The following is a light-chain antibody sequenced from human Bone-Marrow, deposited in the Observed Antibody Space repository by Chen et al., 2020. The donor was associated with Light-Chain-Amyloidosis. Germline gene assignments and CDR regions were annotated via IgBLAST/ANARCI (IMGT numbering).Light chain of an antibody. CDR2: RDT. Sequence: SYELTQPPSVSVSPGQTARITCSGDDLPTKYAYWYQQKPGQAPVLVIHRDTERPLGFFERFSGAIPATTSTLTISGVQAEDEADYHCQSADSSGTYEVIFGGGTKLTVL. V-gene: IGLV3-25*03. CDR3: QSADSSGTYEVI. J-gene: IGLJ2*01. CDR1: DLPTKY.